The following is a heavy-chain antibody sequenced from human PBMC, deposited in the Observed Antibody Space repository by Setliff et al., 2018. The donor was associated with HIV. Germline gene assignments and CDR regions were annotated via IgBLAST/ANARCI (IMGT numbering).Heavy chain of an antibody. CDR3: AKDYVENDY. J-gene: IGHJ4*02. Sequence: GGSLRLSCAASGFTFSNYAMSWVRQGPGKGLEWVSAITGSGRTTYYADSVKGRFTISRDNSKNTLSLQMNSLRAEDTAVYYCAKDYVENDYWGQGTLVTVSS. D-gene: IGHD3-16*01. V-gene: IGHV3-23*01. CDR1: GFTFSNYA. CDR2: ITGSGRTT.